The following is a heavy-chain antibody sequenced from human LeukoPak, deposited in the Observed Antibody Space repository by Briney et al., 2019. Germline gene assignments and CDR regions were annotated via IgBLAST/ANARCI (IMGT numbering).Heavy chain of an antibody. V-gene: IGHV4-4*07. Sequence: PSETLSLTCTVSGGSVRSYYWTWLRQSAGKGLEWIGHIYHDGKSDSSLSLKSRVIMSIDTSKNQFSLNLHSVTAADTAVYYCARDPGGSYSTTRGDWFDPWGQGVLVTVSS. J-gene: IGHJ5*02. D-gene: IGHD1-1*01. CDR1: GGSVRSYY. CDR2: IYHDGKS. CDR3: ARDPGGSYSTTRGDWFDP.